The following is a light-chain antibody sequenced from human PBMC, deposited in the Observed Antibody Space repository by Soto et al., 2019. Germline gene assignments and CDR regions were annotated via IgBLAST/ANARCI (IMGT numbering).Light chain of an antibody. Sequence: TQPPAASGSPGQSVTIPCTGTISDVGGYNYVSWYQQHPGKAPKLMIYEVSERPSGVPDRFSGSKSSNTASLTVSGLQAEDEADYYCRSYAGSNNFVFGTGTKVTVL. CDR3: RSYAGSNNFV. CDR2: EVS. J-gene: IGLJ1*01. V-gene: IGLV2-8*01. CDR1: ISDVGGYNY.